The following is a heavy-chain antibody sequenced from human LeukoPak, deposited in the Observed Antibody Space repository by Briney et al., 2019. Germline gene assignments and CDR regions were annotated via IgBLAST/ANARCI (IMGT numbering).Heavy chain of an antibody. D-gene: IGHD6-13*01. J-gene: IGHJ4*02. CDR2: IKEDGTIK. V-gene: IGHV3-7*01. CDR1: GFTFSRYW. CDR3: ARIGYSSSSIDY. Sequence: PGGSLRLSCAASGFTFSRYWMSWVRQAPGKGLEWVANIKEDGTIKYYVDSVKGGLTIFRDNAKSSLFLQVNSLRAEDTAMYYCARIGYSSSSIDYWGQGTLVTVSS.